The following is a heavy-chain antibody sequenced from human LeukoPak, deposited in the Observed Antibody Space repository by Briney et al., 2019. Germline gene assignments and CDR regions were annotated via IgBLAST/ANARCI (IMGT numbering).Heavy chain of an antibody. D-gene: IGHD6-19*01. Sequence: ASVKVSCKASGYTFTSYYMHWVRQAPGQGLEWMGIINPSGGSTSYAQRFQGRVTMTRDTSTSTVYMELSSLRSEDTAVYYCARAGDSSGWYSWANFDYWGQGTLVTVSS. J-gene: IGHJ4*02. CDR3: ARAGDSSGWYSWANFDY. CDR2: INPSGGST. CDR1: GYTFTSYY. V-gene: IGHV1-46*01.